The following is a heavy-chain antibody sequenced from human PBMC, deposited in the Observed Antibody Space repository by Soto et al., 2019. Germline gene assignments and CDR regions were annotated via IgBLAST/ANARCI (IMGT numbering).Heavy chain of an antibody. J-gene: IGHJ6*02. CDR1: GGSISSGGYY. Sequence: QVQLQESGPGLVKPSQTLSLTCTVSGGSISSGGYYWSWIRQHPGKGLEWIGYIYYSGSTYYNPSLKSRVNISVDTSKDPFSLELSSVTAADTAVYYCARDSGTRLPTGLLWFGEPKDYYYGMDVWGQGTTVTVSS. V-gene: IGHV4-31*03. CDR3: ARDSGTRLPTGLLWFGEPKDYYYGMDV. CDR2: IYYSGST. D-gene: IGHD3-10*01.